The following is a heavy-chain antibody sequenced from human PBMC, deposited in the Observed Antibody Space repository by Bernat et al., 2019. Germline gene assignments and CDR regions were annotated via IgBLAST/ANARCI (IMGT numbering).Heavy chain of an antibody. CDR3: ARVMRFYCSGGSCYSRLYYYYGMDV. D-gene: IGHD2-15*01. CDR2: LSSSSSYI. V-gene: IGHV3-21*01. J-gene: IGHJ6*02. Sequence: EVQLVESGGGLVKPGGSLRLSCAASGFTFSSYSMNWVRQAPGKGLEWVASLSSSSSYIYDADSGKGRFTLSRENAKNSLYLQMNSLRAEDSAVYYCARVMRFYCSGGSCYSRLYYYYGMDVWGQGTTVTVSS. CDR1: GFTFSSYS.